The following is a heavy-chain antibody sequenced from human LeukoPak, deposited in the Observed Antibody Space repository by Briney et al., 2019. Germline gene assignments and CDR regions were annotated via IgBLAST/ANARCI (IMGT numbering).Heavy chain of an antibody. CDR2: ISYDGSNK. V-gene: IGHV3-30*18. J-gene: IGHJ6*02. CDR1: GFTFSGYG. Sequence: GGSLRLSCAAPGFTFSGYGMHWVRQAPGKGLEWVAVISYDGSNKYYADSVKGRFTISRDNSKNTLYLQMNSLRADDTAVYYCAKVSSTVLANYYYYGMDVWGQGTTVTVSS. D-gene: IGHD4-11*01. CDR3: AKVSSTVLANYYYYGMDV.